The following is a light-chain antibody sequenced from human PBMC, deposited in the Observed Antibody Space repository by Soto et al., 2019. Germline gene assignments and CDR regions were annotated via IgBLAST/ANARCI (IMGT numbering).Light chain of an antibody. Sequence: QSVLTQPASVSGSPGQSIAISCTGTSSYVGSYNLVSWYQQHPGKAPKLMIYEVSKRPSGVSNRFSGSKSGNTASLTISGLQAEDEADYYCCSYASSTFHVFGTGTKVTVL. V-gene: IGLV2-23*02. CDR1: SSYVGSYNL. CDR2: EVS. CDR3: CSYASSTFHV. J-gene: IGLJ1*01.